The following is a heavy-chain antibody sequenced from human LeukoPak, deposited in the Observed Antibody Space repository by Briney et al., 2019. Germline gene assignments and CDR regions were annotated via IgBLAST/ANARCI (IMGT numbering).Heavy chain of an antibody. Sequence: GGSLRLSCEASGFTFSTYPMHWVRQAPGKGLEWVTVISYDGSNKYYADSVKGRFTISRDNSKNTLYLQMNSLRAEDTAVYYCAHIAAAGPFDYWGQGTLVTVSS. CDR2: ISYDGSNK. V-gene: IGHV3-30*04. CDR1: GFTFSTYP. CDR3: AHIAAAGPFDY. D-gene: IGHD6-13*01. J-gene: IGHJ4*02.